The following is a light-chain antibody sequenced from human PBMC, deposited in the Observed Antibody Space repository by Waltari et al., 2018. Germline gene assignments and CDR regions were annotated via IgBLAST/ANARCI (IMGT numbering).Light chain of an antibody. CDR3: LQDYNYPRT. J-gene: IGKJ1*01. CDR2: AAS. Sequence: ATQMTQSPSSLSASVGDRITITCRASQDIRNDVGWYQQKPGEAPKLLIYAASILQSGVPSNFSGSGSGTDFTLTISSLQPEDFATYYCLQDYNYPRTFGQGTKVEIK. CDR1: QDIRND. V-gene: IGKV1-6*01.